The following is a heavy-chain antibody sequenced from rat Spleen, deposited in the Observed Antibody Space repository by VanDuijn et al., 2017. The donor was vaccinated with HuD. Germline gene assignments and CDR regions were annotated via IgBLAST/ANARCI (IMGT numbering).Heavy chain of an antibody. D-gene: IGHD1-4*01. V-gene: IGHV2-43*01. Sequence: QVQLKESGPGLVQPSQTLSLACTVSGFSLTSYHVHWVRQPSGKGLEWMGVIWTGGNTESNSTLKSRLSISRDTPKSLVFLKMNSLQTEDTATYYCARELPGYNPFDYWGQGVMVTVSS. J-gene: IGHJ2*01. CDR2: IWTGGNT. CDR1: GFSLTSYH. CDR3: ARELPGYNPFDY.